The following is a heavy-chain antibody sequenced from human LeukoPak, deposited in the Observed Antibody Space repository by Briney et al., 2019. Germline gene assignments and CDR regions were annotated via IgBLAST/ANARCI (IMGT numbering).Heavy chain of an antibody. J-gene: IGHJ3*02. D-gene: IGHD2-15*01. CDR2: IYYSGST. V-gene: IGHV4-59*08. CDR3: ASGGSYTRYGNAFDI. CDR1: GGSISSYY. Sequence: PSETLSLTCTVSGGSISSYYWSWIRQPPGKGLEWIGYIYYSGSTNYNPSLKSRVTISVDTSKNQFSLKLSSVTAADTAVYYCASGGSYTRYGNAFDIWGQGTMVTVSS.